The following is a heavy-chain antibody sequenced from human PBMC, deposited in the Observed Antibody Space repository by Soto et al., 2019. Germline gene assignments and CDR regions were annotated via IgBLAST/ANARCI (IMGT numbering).Heavy chain of an antibody. CDR2: ISGSGDNT. CDR3: AILPSVLAIGFDY. V-gene: IGHV3-23*01. Sequence: GGPLRLSCAASGFTFSNYVMSWVRQAPGKGLEWVSSISGSGDNTYYADSVKGRFTTSRDNSKNTLFLQMNSLRAEDTAVYYCAILPSVLAIGFDYWGQGARVTVSS. CDR1: GFTFSNYV. J-gene: IGHJ4*02.